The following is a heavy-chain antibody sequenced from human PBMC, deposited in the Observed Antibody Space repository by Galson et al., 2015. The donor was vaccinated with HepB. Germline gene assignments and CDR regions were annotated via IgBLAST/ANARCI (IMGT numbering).Heavy chain of an antibody. CDR3: ARDIPRRDGYNDAFDI. Sequence: SVKVSCKASGGTFSSYAISWVRQAPGQGLEWMGGIIPIFGTANYAQKFQGRVTITADESTSTAYMELSSLRSEDTAVYYCARDIPRRDGYNDAFDIWGQGTMVTVSS. CDR1: GGTFSSYA. J-gene: IGHJ3*02. CDR2: IIPIFGTA. D-gene: IGHD5-24*01. V-gene: IGHV1-69*13.